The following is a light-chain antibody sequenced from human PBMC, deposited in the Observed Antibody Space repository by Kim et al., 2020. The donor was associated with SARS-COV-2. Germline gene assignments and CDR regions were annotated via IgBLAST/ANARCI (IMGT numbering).Light chain of an antibody. J-gene: IGLJ2*01. Sequence: VTIYCTGCSSNIGSGYDVHWYQHHQGTAPKLLIYVNRNRPSGVPDRFSGFKSVTSAALAITGLQAADEADYYCQSYDTSLGGSRVFGGGAKLTGL. CDR3: QSYDTSLGGSRV. V-gene: IGLV1-40*01. CDR1: SSNIGSGYD. CDR2: VNR.